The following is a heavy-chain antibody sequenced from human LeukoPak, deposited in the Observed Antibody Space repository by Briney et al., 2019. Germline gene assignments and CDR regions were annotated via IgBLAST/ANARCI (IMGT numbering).Heavy chain of an antibody. Sequence: SETLSLTCSVSGGSINSSSYYWGWIRQPPGKGLEWIGSIYYSGTTYYNPSLKSRVTISVDTSKNQFSLKLRSVTAADTAVYYCARRFYYYYYMDVWGKGTTVTISS. V-gene: IGHV4-39*07. CDR3: ARRFYYYYYMDV. J-gene: IGHJ6*03. CDR2: IYYSGTT. CDR1: GGSINSSSYY.